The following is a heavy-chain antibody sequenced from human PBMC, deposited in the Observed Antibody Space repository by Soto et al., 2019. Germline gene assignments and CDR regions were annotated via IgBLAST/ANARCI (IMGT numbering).Heavy chain of an antibody. Sequence: QVQLVESGGGVVQPGRSLRLSCAASGFIFSTYGMHWVRQAPGKGLEWVAVISFDGRNKYYADSVRGRFTISRDNSKNTLHLQMNSLRGEDTAVYYCAKDTATAITSYYFSGMDVWGQGTTVTVSS. CDR2: ISFDGRNK. CDR1: GFIFSTYG. J-gene: IGHJ6*02. V-gene: IGHV3-30*18. D-gene: IGHD5-12*01. CDR3: AKDTATAITSYYFSGMDV.